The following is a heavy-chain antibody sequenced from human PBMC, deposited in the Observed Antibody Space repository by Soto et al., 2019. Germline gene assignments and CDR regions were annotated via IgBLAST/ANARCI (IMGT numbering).Heavy chain of an antibody. J-gene: IGHJ4*02. V-gene: IGHV4-39*01. Sequence: SETLCLSCTVAGGSISSSSCYWVLVRQTPGKGLEWITSIHLRSGNTYYNPSLKSRVTISVDTSENQFSLTLTSVTAADTAVYYCASPASSCGGDCSGNWGQGTLVTVPS. CDR3: ASPASSCGGDCSGN. CDR1: GGSISSSSCY. D-gene: IGHD2-21*02. CDR2: IHLRSGNT.